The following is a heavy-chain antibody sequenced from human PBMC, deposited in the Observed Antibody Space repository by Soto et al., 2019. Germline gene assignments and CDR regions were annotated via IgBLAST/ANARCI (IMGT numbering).Heavy chain of an antibody. CDR2: INPDNGNT. J-gene: IGHJ5*02. V-gene: IGHV1-3*01. CDR1: GYTFTRYT. Sequence: QVQLVQSGAEVKKPGASVKISCKASGYTFTRYTMNWVRQAPGQRLEWMGWINPDNGNTKSSQKFQDRVIITRDPSASTAYMDLSSLRSEDTAVYYCARGIATGQLDPWGQGTLVTGSS. D-gene: IGHD2-15*01. CDR3: ARGIATGQLDP.